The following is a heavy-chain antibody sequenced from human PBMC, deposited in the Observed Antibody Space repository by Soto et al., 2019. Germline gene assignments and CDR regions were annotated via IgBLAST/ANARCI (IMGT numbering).Heavy chain of an antibody. V-gene: IGHV3-9*01. CDR3: AKGSSTTNFSYFYY. CDR2: ISWNGGNI. Sequence: EVQLVESGGGLVQPGRSLRLSCAASGFTFDDYAMHWVRQAPRKGLEWVSSISWNGGNIGYTDSVKGRFTISRDNAKNSLYLQMNSLRAEDTALYYCAKGSSTTNFSYFYYRGQGTLVTVSS. J-gene: IGHJ4*02. D-gene: IGHD2-2*01. CDR1: GFTFDDYA.